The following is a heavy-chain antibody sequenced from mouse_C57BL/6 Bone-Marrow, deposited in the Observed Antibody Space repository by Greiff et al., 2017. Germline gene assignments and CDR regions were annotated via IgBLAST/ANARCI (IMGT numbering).Heavy chain of an antibody. J-gene: IGHJ2*01. CDR1: GYTFTSYW. CDR2: IPPNSGST. V-gene: IGHV1-64*01. CDR3: ARRRIITTVVATDY. D-gene: IGHD1-1*01. Sequence: VQLQQPGAELVKPGASVKLSCKASGYTFTSYWMHLVKQRPGQGLEWIGMIPPNSGSTYSHEQFKGQATLTVDKSSSTDYMQLSRRTSEDSAIYYGARRRIITTVVATDYWGQGTTLTVSS.